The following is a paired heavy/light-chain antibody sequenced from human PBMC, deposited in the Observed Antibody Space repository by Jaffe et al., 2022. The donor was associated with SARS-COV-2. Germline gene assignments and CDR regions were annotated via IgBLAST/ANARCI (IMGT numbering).Heavy chain of an antibody. D-gene: IGHD2-2*01. CDR1: GFTFSSYA. CDR3: AKTISPAAKLPFDY. J-gene: IGHJ4*02. Sequence: EVQLEESGGGLVQPGGSLRLSCAASGFTFSSYAMSWVRQAPGKGLEWVSAMSASGDNTYHADSVKGRFTISRDNSKNTLYLQMNRLRAEDTAVYYCAKTISPAAKLPFDYWGQGTLVTVSS. CDR2: MSASGDNT. V-gene: IGHV3-23*04.
Light chain of an antibody. V-gene: IGLV1-47*01. CDR1: SSNIGSNY. J-gene: IGLJ2*01. Sequence: QSVLTQPPSASGTPGQRVTISCSGSSSNIGSNYVYWYQQLPGTAPKLLIYRNNQRPSGVPDRFSGSKSGTSASLAISGLRSEDEADYYCAAWDDRLSGLFGGGTKLTVL. CDR3: AAWDDRLSGL. CDR2: RNN.